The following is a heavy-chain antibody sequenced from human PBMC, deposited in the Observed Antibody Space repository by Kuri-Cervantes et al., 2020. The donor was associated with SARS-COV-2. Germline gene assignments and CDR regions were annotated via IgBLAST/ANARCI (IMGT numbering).Heavy chain of an antibody. CDR1: GGSFSGYY. D-gene: IGHD2-2*02. Sequence: ESLKISCAVYGGSFSGYYWSWIRQPPGKGLEWIGEINHSGSTNYNPSLKSRVTISVDTSKNQFSLKLSSVTAADTAVYYCARGVGSTPAAKPVGYFDYWGQGTLVTVSS. J-gene: IGHJ4*02. V-gene: IGHV4-34*01. CDR2: INHSGST. CDR3: ARGVGSTPAAKPVGYFDY.